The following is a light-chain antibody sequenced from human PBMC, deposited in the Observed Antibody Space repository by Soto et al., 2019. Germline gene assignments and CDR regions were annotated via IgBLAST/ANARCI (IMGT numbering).Light chain of an antibody. V-gene: IGKV1-27*01. CDR3: QQYNSAPLT. CDR2: AAS. CDR1: QGICNN. J-gene: IGKJ3*01. Sequence: DIQMTQSPCSLSASVGDRVTITCRASQGICNNLAWYEQKQGKGPRLLIYAASTLQSGVPSRFSGSVSGTDFTITISSLQPEDVSTYYCQQYNSAPLTFGPWTKVDIK.